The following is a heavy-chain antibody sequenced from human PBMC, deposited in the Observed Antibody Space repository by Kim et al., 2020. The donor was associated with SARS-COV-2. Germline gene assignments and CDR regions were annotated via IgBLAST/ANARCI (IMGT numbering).Heavy chain of an antibody. D-gene: IGHD2-2*01. Sequence: GGSLRLSCAASGFTFSSYSMNWVRQAPGKGLEWVSYISSSSSTIYYADSVKGRFTISRDNAKNSLYLQMNSLRDEDTAVYYCARDAYCSSTSCYYDFDYWGQGTLVTVSS. CDR2: ISSSSSTI. CDR1: GFTFSSYS. V-gene: IGHV3-48*02. CDR3: ARDAYCSSTSCYYDFDY. J-gene: IGHJ4*02.